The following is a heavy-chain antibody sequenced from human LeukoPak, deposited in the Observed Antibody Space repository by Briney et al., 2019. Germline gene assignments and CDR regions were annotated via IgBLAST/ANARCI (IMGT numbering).Heavy chain of an antibody. D-gene: IGHD4-23*01. CDR1: GGSISSGGYY. CDR3: ARAPLYGGHADWFDP. J-gene: IGHJ5*02. CDR2: IYYSGST. V-gene: IGHV4-31*03. Sequence: SQTLSLTCTVSGGSISSGGYYWTWIRQHPGKGLEWIGFIYYSGSTFYNPSLKSRVTISVDTSKNQFSLKLSSVTAADTAVYYCARAPLYGGHADWFDPWGQGTLVTVSS.